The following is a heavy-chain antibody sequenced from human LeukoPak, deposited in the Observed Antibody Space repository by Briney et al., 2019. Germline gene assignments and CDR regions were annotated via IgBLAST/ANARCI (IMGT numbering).Heavy chain of an antibody. V-gene: IGHV4-59*08. Sequence: PSETLSLTCTVSGGSISSYYWSWIRQPPGKGLECFGYINYSGSTNYNPSLKSRVTISTDTSKNQFSLKLSSVTAADTAVYYCARHTYSDYIVFNYWGQGTLVTVSS. D-gene: IGHD4-11*01. J-gene: IGHJ4*02. CDR3: ARHTYSDYIVFNY. CDR2: INYSGST. CDR1: GGSISSYY.